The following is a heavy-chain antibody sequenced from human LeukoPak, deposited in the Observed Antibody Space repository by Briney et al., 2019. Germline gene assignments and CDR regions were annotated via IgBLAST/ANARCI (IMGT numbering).Heavy chain of an antibody. J-gene: IGHJ2*01. Sequence: GGSLRLSCAASGFTFDDYAMHWVRQAPGKGLEWGSGISWNSGSIGYADSVKGRFTISRDNAKNSLYLQMNSLRAEDMALYYCAKDSSAATGYFDLWGRGTLVTVSS. V-gene: IGHV3-9*03. CDR2: ISWNSGSI. CDR1: GFTFDDYA. D-gene: IGHD2-15*01. CDR3: AKDSSAATGYFDL.